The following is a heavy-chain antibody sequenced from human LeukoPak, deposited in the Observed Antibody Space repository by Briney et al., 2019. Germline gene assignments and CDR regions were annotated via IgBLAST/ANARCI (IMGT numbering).Heavy chain of an antibody. J-gene: IGHJ4*02. CDR3: ARAEVGTAYFDS. V-gene: IGHV3-23*01. CDR2: ISGGGYTT. D-gene: IGHD1-7*01. Sequence: PGGSLRLSCVASGFTFSTYAVSWVRQAPGKGLEWVSVISGGGYTTYYADSTKGRFSISRDISKSTLNLRMDSLRAEDTAVYYCARAEVGTAYFDSWGQGILVTVSS. CDR1: GFTFSTYA.